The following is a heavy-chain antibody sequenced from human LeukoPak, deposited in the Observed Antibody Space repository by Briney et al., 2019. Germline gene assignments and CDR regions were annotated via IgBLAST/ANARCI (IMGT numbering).Heavy chain of an antibody. CDR1: GGSISSYY. CDR2: SYYSGST. CDR3: ARYYGGYYYYMDV. J-gene: IGHJ6*03. Sequence: PSETLSLTCTVSGGSISSYYWSWIRQPPGKGVEGVGYSYYSGSTNYNPSLKSRVTISVDTSKNQFSLKLSSVTAADTAVYYCARYYGGYYYYMDVWGKGTTVTVSS. V-gene: IGHV4-59*01. D-gene: IGHD4-23*01.